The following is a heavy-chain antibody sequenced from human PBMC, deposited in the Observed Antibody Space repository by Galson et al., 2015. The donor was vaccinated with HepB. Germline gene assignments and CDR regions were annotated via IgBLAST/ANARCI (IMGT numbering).Heavy chain of an antibody. CDR3: ALSWDGRYYFDY. CDR2: INPNSGGT. V-gene: IGHV1-2*02. D-gene: IGHD1-26*01. Sequence: QSGAEVTKPGESLRISCKASGSTFTGYYMHWVRQAPGQGLEWMGWINPNSGGTNYAQKFQGRVTMTRDTSISTAYMELSRLRSDDTAVYYCALSWDGRYYFDYWGQGTLVTVSS. J-gene: IGHJ4*02. CDR1: GSTFTGYY.